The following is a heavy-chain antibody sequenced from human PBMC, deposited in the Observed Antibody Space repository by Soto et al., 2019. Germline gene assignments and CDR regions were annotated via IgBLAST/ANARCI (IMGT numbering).Heavy chain of an antibody. V-gene: IGHV1-8*01. CDR1: GYAFSNND. CDR2: MTPNSGNG. Sequence: QVQLVQSGAEVKKPGASVKVSCQASGYAFSNNDISWVRQGTGQGREWMGWMTPNSGNGGYAQKFQGRGTMTRDTSTSTAYMELSSLTSDDTAIYYCARMATSGTLNWFDPWGQGTLVTVSS. CDR3: ARMATSGTLNWFDP. J-gene: IGHJ5*02.